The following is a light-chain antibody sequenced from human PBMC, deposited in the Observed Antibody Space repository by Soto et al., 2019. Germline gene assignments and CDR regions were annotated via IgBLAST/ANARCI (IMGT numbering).Light chain of an antibody. CDR2: AAS. J-gene: IGKJ5*01. CDR3: LQDYNYPPT. V-gene: IGKV1-6*02. Sequence: AIQMTQSPSSQSASVGDRVIITCRASQAIRNDLGWYQQKPGKAPKLLIYAASSLQSGVPSRFSGSGSGTDFTLTISSLQAEDFATYYCLQDYNYPPTFGQGTRLEIK. CDR1: QAIRND.